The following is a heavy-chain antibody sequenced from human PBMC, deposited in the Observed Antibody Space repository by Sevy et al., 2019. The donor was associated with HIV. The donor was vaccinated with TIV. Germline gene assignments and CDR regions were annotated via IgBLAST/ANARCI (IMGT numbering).Heavy chain of an antibody. CDR1: GFTFDDYA. D-gene: IGHD3-9*01. CDR2: ITRNSYEAYGGTT. Sequence: SLRLSCTTSGFTFDDYAMSWFRQAPGKGLEWVAFITRNSYEAYGGTTEYAASVKGRFIISRDDSKSIAYLQMNSLKTEVTSVYHCTRGLVMSDSPEYFFDYWGQGTSVTVSS. V-gene: IGHV3-49*03. CDR3: TRGLVMSDSPEYFFDY. J-gene: IGHJ4*02.